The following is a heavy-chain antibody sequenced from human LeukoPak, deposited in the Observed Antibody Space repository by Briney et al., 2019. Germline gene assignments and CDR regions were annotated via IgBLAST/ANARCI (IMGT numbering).Heavy chain of an antibody. CDR3: ARARGYGSGSYFDY. CDR1: GFTFSSYA. V-gene: IGHV3-23*01. J-gene: IGHJ4*02. CDR2: ISGSGGST. Sequence: GGSLRLSCAASGFTFSSYAMSWVRQAPGKGLEWVSAISGSGGSTYYADSVKGRFTISRDNSKNTLYLQMNSLRAEDTAVYYCARARGYGSGSYFDYWGQGTLVTVSS. D-gene: IGHD3-10*01.